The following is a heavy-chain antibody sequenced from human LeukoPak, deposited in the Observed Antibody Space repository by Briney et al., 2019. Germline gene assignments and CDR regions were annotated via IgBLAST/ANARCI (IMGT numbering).Heavy chain of an antibody. CDR2: IYYSGST. V-gene: IGHV4-59*01. J-gene: IGHJ2*01. D-gene: IGHD4-17*01. CDR3: ARVEVDDYGDYNPPNPYWYFDL. CDR1: GGSISSYY. Sequence: SETLSLTCTVSGGSISSYYWSWIRQPPGKGLEWIGYIYYSGSTNYNPSLKSRVTISVDTSKNQFSLKLSSVTAADTAVYYCARVEVDDYGDYNPPNPYWYFDLWGRGTLATVSS.